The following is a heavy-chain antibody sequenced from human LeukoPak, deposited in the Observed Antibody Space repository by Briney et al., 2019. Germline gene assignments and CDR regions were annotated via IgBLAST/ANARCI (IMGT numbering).Heavy chain of an antibody. V-gene: IGHV3-74*01. J-gene: IGHJ4*02. CDR3: ARDFKDRGF. CDR1: GFTFTTYW. D-gene: IGHD3-10*01. Sequence: GGSLRLSCATSGFTFTTYWMHWVRQAPGKGLVWVSGISSDGSDTRYADFVKGRFTISRDNAKDTLYLQMEGLTADDTAVYYCARDFKDRGFWGQGTLVTASS. CDR2: ISSDGSDT.